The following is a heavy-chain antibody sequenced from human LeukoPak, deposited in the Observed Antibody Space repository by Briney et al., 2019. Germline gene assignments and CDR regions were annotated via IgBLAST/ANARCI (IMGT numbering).Heavy chain of an antibody. CDR1: GGSISSYY. D-gene: IGHD5-18*01. CDR3: ARMEASDTAMVTG. Sequence: SETLSLTCTVSGGSISSYYWSWIRQPPGKGLEWIGYIYYSGSTNYNPSLKSRVTISVDTSKNQFSLKLSSVTAADTAVYYCARMEASDTAMVTGWGQGTLVTVSS. V-gene: IGHV4-59*08. CDR2: IYYSGST. J-gene: IGHJ4*02.